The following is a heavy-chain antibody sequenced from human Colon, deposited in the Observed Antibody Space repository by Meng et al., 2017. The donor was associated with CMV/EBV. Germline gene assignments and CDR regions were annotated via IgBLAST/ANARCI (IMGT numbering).Heavy chain of an antibody. J-gene: IGHJ4*02. CDR2: ISAYNGNT. CDR3: AMVRGVHFDY. D-gene: IGHD3-10*01. V-gene: IGHV1-18*01. CDR1: GYSYARYG. Sequence: SCKASGYSYARYGITWVRQAPGRGLEWMGWISAYNGNTLFAQKFQGRVSMTTDTSTSTAYMDLRSLRSDDTAVYYCAMVRGVHFDYWGQGTLVTVSS.